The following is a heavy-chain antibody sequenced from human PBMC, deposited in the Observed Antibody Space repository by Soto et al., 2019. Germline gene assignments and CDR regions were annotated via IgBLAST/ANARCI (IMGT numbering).Heavy chain of an antibody. J-gene: IGHJ4*02. CDR3: AKEAHSSGWGELDY. CDR2: ISYDGSNK. D-gene: IGHD6-19*01. Sequence: QVQLVESGGGVVQPGRSLRLSCAASGFTFSSYGMHWVRQAPGKGLEWVAVISYDGSNKYYADSVKGRFTISRDNSKNTLYLQMNSLRAEDTAVYYCAKEAHSSGWGELDYWGQGNLVTVSS. V-gene: IGHV3-30*18. CDR1: GFTFSSYG.